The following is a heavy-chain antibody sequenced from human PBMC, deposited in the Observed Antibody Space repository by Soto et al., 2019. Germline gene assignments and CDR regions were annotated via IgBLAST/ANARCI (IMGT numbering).Heavy chain of an antibody. CDR2: INHSGST. J-gene: IGHJ4*02. Sequence: PSETLSLTCAVYGGSFSGYYWSWIRQPPGKGLERIGEINHSGSTNYNPSLKSRVTISVDTSKNQFSLKLSSVTAADTAVYYCARGSAREYDSSSWYYFDYWGQGSLVTVSS. CDR1: GGSFSGYY. V-gene: IGHV4-34*01. CDR3: ARGSAREYDSSSWYYFDY. D-gene: IGHD6-13*01.